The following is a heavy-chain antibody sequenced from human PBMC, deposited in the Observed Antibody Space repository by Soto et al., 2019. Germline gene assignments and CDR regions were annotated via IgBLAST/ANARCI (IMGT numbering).Heavy chain of an antibody. Sequence: ASVKVSCKASGYTFTSYGISWVRQAPGQGLEWMGWISAYNGNTNYAQKLQGRVTMTTDTSTSTAYMELRSLRSDDTAVYYCARDPVQLERHPGTRRSRNWFDPWGQGTLVTVSS. CDR2: ISAYNGNT. CDR3: ARDPVQLERHPGTRRSRNWFDP. J-gene: IGHJ5*02. V-gene: IGHV1-18*01. CDR1: GYTFTSYG. D-gene: IGHD1-1*01.